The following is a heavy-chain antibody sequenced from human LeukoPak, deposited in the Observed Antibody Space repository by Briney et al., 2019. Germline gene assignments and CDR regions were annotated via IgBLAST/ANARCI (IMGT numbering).Heavy chain of an antibody. CDR1: GYTFTSDG. D-gene: IGHD3-10*01. CDR3: ARAEIDYYGSGSYSIRFDP. CDR2: ISAYNGNT. V-gene: IGHV1-18*04. J-gene: IGHJ5*02. Sequence: ASVKVSCKASGYTFTSDGISWVRQAPGQGLEWMGWISAYNGNTNYAQKLQGRVTMTTDTSTSTAYMELRSLRSDDTAVYYCARAEIDYYGSGSYSIRFDPWGQGTLVTVSS.